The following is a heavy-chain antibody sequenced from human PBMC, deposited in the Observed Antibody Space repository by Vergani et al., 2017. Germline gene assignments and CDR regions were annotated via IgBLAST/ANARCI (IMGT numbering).Heavy chain of an antibody. J-gene: IGHJ6*02. CDR1: GFTFSSYA. V-gene: IGHV3-23*01. CDR2: ISGSGGST. D-gene: IGHD2-15*01. CDR3: ARDKARDIVVVVAVTLRNYYYYGMGV. Sequence: EVQLLESGGGLVQPGGSLRLSCAASGFTFSSYAMSWVRQAPGKGLEWVSAISGSGGSTYYADSVTGRFTISRDNAKNSLYLQMNSLRAEDTAVYYCARDKARDIVVVVAVTLRNYYYYGMGVWGQGTTVTVSS.